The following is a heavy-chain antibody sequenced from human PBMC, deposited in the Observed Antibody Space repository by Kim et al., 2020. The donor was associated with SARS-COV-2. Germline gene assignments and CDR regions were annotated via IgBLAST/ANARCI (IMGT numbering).Heavy chain of an antibody. CDR2: ISWNSGSI. J-gene: IGHJ6*02. Sequence: GGSLRLSCAASGFTFDDYAMHWVRQAPGKGLEWVSGISWNSGSIGYADSVKGRFTISRDNAKNSLYLQMNSLRAEDTALYYCAKSEGSYYARYDYYYGMDVWGQGTTVTVSS. D-gene: IGHD3-10*01. CDR3: AKSEGSYYARYDYYYGMDV. V-gene: IGHV3-9*01. CDR1: GFTFDDYA.